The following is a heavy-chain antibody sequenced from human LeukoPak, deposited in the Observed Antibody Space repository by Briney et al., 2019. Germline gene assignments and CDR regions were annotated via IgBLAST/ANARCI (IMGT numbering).Heavy chain of an antibody. D-gene: IGHD6-19*01. CDR1: GYTFTGYY. J-gene: IGHJ4*02. Sequence: ASVTVSFKASGYTFTGYYMHWVRQAPGQGLEGMGWINPNSGGTNYAQKFQGRVTMTRNTSISTAYMELSRLRSDDTAVYYCARDRYSSGWYPYYWGQGTLVTVSS. CDR3: ARDRYSSGWYPYY. CDR2: INPNSGGT. V-gene: IGHV1-2*02.